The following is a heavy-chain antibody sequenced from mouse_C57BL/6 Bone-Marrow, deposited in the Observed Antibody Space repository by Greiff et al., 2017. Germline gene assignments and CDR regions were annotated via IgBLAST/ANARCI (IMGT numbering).Heavy chain of an antibody. J-gene: IGHJ3*01. CDR1: GYTFTSYW. V-gene: IGHV1-64*01. Sequence: QVQLQQSGAELVKPGASVKLSCKASGYTFTSYWMHWVKQRPGQGLEWIGMIHPNSGSTNYNEKFKSKATLTVDKSSRAAYMQLSSLTSEYSAVYYCARMGHYSNCGFSYWGQGTLVTVSA. CDR2: IHPNSGST. CDR3: ARMGHYSNCGFSY. D-gene: IGHD2-5*01.